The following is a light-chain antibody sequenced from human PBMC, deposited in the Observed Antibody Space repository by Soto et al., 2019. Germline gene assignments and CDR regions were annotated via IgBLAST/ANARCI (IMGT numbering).Light chain of an antibody. V-gene: IGKV1-6*01. CDR2: GIS. CDR1: QAIRND. J-gene: IGKJ1*01. CDR3: QQYNSYPWT. Sequence: AIQMTQSPSSLSASVGDTVTFTCRASQAIRNDLGWFQQRPGKPPKLLIYGISILQTGVPSRFSGSGSGTDFTLTISGLQPDDSATYYCQQYNSYPWTFGQGTKVQIK.